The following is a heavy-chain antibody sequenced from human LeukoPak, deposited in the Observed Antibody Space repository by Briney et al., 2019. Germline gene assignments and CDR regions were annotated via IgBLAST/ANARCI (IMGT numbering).Heavy chain of an antibody. Sequence: GESLKISCKGSGYKFNNFCIGWVRQMPGKGLEWMGVIYPGDSETTYSPVFQGQVTISVDRSISTAFLQWSSLKASDTAIYFCARARDGYRSFDFWGQGTLVTVSS. V-gene: IGHV5-51*01. D-gene: IGHD5-24*01. J-gene: IGHJ4*02. CDR2: IYPGDSET. CDR3: ARARDGYRSFDF. CDR1: GYKFNNFC.